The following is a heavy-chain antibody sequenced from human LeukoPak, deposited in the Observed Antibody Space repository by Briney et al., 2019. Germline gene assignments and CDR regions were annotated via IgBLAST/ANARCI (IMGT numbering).Heavy chain of an antibody. Sequence: GGSLRLSCAAYGFTFSNHGMDWVRQAPGKGLEWVAFIRYDGSNKYFADSVKGRFTISRDNSKNTLFLQMNSLRAEDTAVYYCARGGYYNILTGFRGRFLGFDYWGQGTLVTVSS. CDR1: GFTFSNHG. V-gene: IGHV3-30*02. D-gene: IGHD3-9*01. J-gene: IGHJ4*02. CDR2: IRYDGSNK. CDR3: ARGGYYNILTGFRGRFLGFDY.